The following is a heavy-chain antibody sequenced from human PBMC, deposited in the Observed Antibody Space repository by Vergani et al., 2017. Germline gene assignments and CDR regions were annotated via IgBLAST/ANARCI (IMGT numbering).Heavy chain of an antibody. CDR1: GFSFKDYA. CDR2: ISGTGGFT. Sequence: EVRLLESGGDLLQSGESLKISCAASGFSFKDYAMSWVRQAPGKGLEWVSGISGTGGFTFYADSVKGRFTISRDNYKNTLYLQMSSLRADDTAVYYCAKSASVSMILPNWFESWGQGTHVTVS. V-gene: IGHV3-23*01. CDR3: AKSASVSMILPNWFES. J-gene: IGHJ5*01. D-gene: IGHD3-16*01.